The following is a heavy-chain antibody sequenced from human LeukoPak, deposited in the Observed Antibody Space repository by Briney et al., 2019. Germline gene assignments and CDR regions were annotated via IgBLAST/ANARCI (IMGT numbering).Heavy chain of an antibody. Sequence: GGSLRLSCVASGFTFGGYWMSWVRQAPGKGLEWVANINEDGSVKHYVDSVKGRFTISRDNAKNSVFVQMNSLRDEDTALYYCATSDDSSGSDWGQGTLVTVSS. CDR3: ATSDDSSGSD. CDR1: GFTFGGYW. V-gene: IGHV3-7*01. J-gene: IGHJ4*02. CDR2: INEDGSVK. D-gene: IGHD3-22*01.